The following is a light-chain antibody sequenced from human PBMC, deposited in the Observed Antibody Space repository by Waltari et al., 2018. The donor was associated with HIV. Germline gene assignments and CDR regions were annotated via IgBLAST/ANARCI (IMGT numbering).Light chain of an antibody. CDR2: KAS. J-gene: IGKJ1*01. CDR1: LGIDDW. V-gene: IGKV1-5*03. Sequence: DSPMTQSPSPLSASVGDRVTITCRASLGIDDWLAWYQQKPGKAPKLLIYKASNLETGVPSRFSGSGFGTEFTLTISSLQPDDLATYYCQEYNRGFGQGTKVEIK. CDR3: QEYNRG.